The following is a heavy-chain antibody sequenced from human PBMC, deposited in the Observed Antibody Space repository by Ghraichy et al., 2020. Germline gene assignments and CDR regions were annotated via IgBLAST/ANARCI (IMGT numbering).Heavy chain of an antibody. V-gene: IGHV4-34*01. J-gene: IGHJ4*02. D-gene: IGHD6-19*01. CDR2: INHSGST. CDR1: GGSFSGYY. CDR3: ARDSSGWYYFDY. Sequence: SETLSLTCAVYGGSFSGYYWSWIRQPPGKGLEWIGEINHSGSTNYNPSLKSRVTISVDTSKNQFSLKLSSVTAADTAVYYCARDSSGWYYFDYWGQGTLVTVSS.